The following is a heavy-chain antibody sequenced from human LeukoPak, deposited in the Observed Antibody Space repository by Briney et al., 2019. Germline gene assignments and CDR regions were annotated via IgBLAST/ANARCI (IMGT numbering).Heavy chain of an antibody. J-gene: IGHJ4*02. D-gene: IGHD2-2*01. Sequence: GASVKVSCKASGYTFTGYYMHWVRQAPGQGLEWMGWINPNSGGTNYAQKFQGRVTMTRDTSISTAYMELSRLRSDDTAVYYCARDPRLYQRDYYFDYWGQGTLVTVSS. V-gene: IGHV1-2*02. CDR2: INPNSGGT. CDR3: ARDPRLYQRDYYFDY. CDR1: GYTFTGYY.